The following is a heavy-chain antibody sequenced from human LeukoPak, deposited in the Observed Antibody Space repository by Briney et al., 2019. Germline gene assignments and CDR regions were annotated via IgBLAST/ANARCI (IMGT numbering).Heavy chain of an antibody. CDR1: GFTFSSYA. V-gene: IGHV3-23*01. J-gene: IGHJ4*02. D-gene: IGHD3-3*01. CDR2: ISGSGGST. Sequence: SGGSLRLSCAASGFTFSSYAMSWVRQAPGKGLEWVPAISGSGGSTYYADSVKGRFTTSRDNSKNTLYLQMNSLRAEDTAVYYCAKDFWSPREDYWGQGTLVTVSS. CDR3: AKDFWSPREDY.